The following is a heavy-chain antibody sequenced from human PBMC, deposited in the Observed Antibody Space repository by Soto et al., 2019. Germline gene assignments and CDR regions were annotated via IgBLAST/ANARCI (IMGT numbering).Heavy chain of an antibody. J-gene: IGHJ6*02. CDR3: ATTMGPGISVAGDYQYYYGVDV. D-gene: IGHD6-19*01. CDR1: GDTFSNYA. V-gene: IGHV1-69*01. Sequence: QVQLMQSGAEVKNPGSSVKVSCTASGDTFSNYAISWVRQAPGQGLEWMGGIMSIFGTPNYAQKFQGRVPITADESTSTAYMELSSLRSEDTAMYYCATTMGPGISVAGDYQYYYGVDVWGQGTTVTVSS. CDR2: IMSIFGTP.